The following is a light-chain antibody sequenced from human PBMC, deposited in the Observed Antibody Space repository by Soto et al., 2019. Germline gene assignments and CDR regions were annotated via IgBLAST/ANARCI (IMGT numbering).Light chain of an antibody. Sequence: QSALTQSASVSGSPGQSITISCTGTSSDVGGYNYVSWYQQHPGRAPKLMIYEVSTRPSGVSNRFSGSKSGNTASLTISGLQAEDEADYYCSSYTSSDTGVFGTGTKLTVL. CDR3: SSYTSSDTGV. CDR2: EVS. CDR1: SSDVGGYNY. V-gene: IGLV2-14*01. J-gene: IGLJ1*01.